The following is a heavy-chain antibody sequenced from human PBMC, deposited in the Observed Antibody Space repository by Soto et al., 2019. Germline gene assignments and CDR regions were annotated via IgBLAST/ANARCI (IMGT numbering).Heavy chain of an antibody. D-gene: IGHD3-3*01. CDR3: ARGRFLDY. J-gene: IGHJ4*02. V-gene: IGHV4-30-4*01. Sequence: LSLTCTVSGASISNGYYYWTWIRQFPGKGLEWIGYIYYSGSTYYNPSLQSRITMSLDMSKNQYSLTLNSVTAADTAIYYCARGRFLDYWGQGALVTVSS. CDR2: IYYSGST. CDR1: GASISNGYYY.